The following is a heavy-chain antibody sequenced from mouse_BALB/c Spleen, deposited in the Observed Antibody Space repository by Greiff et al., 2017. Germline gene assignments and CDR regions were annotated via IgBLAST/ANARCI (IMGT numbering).Heavy chain of an antibody. V-gene: IGHV5-9-3*01. CDR1: GFTFSSYA. CDR3: ARHDYDDWFAY. CDR2: ISSGGSYT. Sequence: EVMLVESGGGLVKPGGSLKLSCAASGFTFSSYAMSWVRQTPEKRLEWVATISSGGSYTYYPDSVKGRFTISRDNAKNTLYLQMSSLRSEDTAMYYCARHDYDDWFAYWGQGTLVTVSA. J-gene: IGHJ3*01. D-gene: IGHD2-4*01.